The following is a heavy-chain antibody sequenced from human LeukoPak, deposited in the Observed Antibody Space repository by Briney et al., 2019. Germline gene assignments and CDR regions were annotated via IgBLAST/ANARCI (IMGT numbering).Heavy chain of an antibody. V-gene: IGHV1-2*02. CDR3: ARDLADFWSGYYPDY. Sequence: ASVKVSCKASGYTFTGYYMHWVRQAPGQGLEWMGWIYPNSGGTNYAQKFQGRVTMTRDTSISTAYMELSRLRSDDTAVYYCARDLADFWSGYYPDYWGQGTLVTVSS. CDR2: IYPNSGGT. J-gene: IGHJ4*02. CDR1: GYTFTGYY. D-gene: IGHD3-3*01.